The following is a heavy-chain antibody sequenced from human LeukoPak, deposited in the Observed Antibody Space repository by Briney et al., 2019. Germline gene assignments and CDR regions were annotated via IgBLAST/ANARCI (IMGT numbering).Heavy chain of an antibody. V-gene: IGHV3-23*01. D-gene: IGHD3-10*01. CDR2: ISGSGGST. CDR1: GFXFSSYA. J-gene: IGHJ5*02. Sequence: GGSLRLSCAASGFXFSSYAMSWVRQAPGKGLEWVSAISGSGGSTYYADSVKGRFTISRDNSKNTLYLQMNSLRAEDTAVYYCAKSGVVRGVITNWFDPWGQGTLVTVSS. CDR3: AKSGVVRGVITNWFDP.